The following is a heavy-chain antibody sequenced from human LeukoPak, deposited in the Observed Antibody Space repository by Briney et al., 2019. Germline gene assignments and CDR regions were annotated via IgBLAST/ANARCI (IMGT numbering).Heavy chain of an antibody. V-gene: IGHV1-69*05. CDR2: IIPIFGTA. J-gene: IGHJ3*02. CDR3: ARASYGGNPGDAFDI. Sequence: ASVKVSCKASGGTFSSYAISWVRQAPGQGRDWMGRIIPIFGTANYAQKFQGRVTITTDESTSTAYMELSSLRSEDTAVYYCARASYGGNPGDAFDIWGQGTMVTVSS. CDR1: GGTFSSYA. D-gene: IGHD4-23*01.